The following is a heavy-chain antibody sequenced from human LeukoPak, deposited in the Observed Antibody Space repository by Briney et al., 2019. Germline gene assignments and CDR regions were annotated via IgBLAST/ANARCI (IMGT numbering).Heavy chain of an antibody. CDR1: GFTFSSYG. V-gene: IGHV3-33*06. CDR2: IWYDGSNK. D-gene: IGHD6-19*01. Sequence: PGRSLRLSCAASGFTFSSYGMHWVRQAPGKGLEWVAVIWYDGSNKYYADSVKGRFTISRDNPKNTLYLQMNSLRAEDTAVYYCAKGGQWLADYYFDYWGQGTLVTVSS. CDR3: AKGGQWLADYYFDY. J-gene: IGHJ4*02.